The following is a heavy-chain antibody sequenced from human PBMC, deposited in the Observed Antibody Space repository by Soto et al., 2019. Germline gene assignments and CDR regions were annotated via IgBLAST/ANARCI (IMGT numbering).Heavy chain of an antibody. D-gene: IGHD5-12*01. Sequence: QVQLVQSGTEVKKPGASVKVSCKASGYTFTSYGISWVRQAPGQGLEWMGWISANNGQTDFAQRLQGRVTMTTDTSTSTAYMELRSLRSDDTAVYYCARDLGVDMVTTPSGAAAGSRDYWGQGTQVTVSS. CDR1: GYTFTSYG. CDR3: ARDLGVDMVTTPSGAAAGSRDY. V-gene: IGHV1-18*01. J-gene: IGHJ4*02. CDR2: ISANNGQT.